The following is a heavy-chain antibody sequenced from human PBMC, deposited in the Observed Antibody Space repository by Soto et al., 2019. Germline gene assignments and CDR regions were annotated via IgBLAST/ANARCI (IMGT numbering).Heavy chain of an antibody. V-gene: IGHV1-2*04. D-gene: IGHD4-17*01. CDR2: IIPNSGGT. CDR1: GGTFSSYA. J-gene: IGHJ6*02. Sequence: QVQLVQSGAEVKKPGSSVKVSCKASGGTFSSYAISWVRQAPGQGLEWMGGIIPNSGGTNYAQKFQGWVTMTRDTSISTAYMELSRLRSDDTAVYYCARENYGDRDYYYYGMDVWGQGTTVTVSS. CDR3: ARENYGDRDYYYYGMDV.